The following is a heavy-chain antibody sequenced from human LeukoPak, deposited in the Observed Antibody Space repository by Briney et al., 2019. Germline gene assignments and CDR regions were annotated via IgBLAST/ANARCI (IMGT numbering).Heavy chain of an antibody. V-gene: IGHV1-24*01. CDR1: GYTLTELS. Sequence: ASVKVSCKVSGYTLTELSMHWVRQAPGKGLEWMGGFDPEDGETIYAQKFQGRVTMTEDTSTDTAYMELSSLRSEDTAVYYCATYRGPPRYFDYYNTGYFDYWGQGTLVTVSS. J-gene: IGHJ4*02. CDR2: FDPEDGET. CDR3: ATYRGPPRYFDYYNTGYFDY. D-gene: IGHD3-9*01.